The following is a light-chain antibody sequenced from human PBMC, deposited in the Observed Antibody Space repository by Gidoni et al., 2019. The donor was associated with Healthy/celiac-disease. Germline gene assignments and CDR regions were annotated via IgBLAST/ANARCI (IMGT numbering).Light chain of an antibody. CDR1: QSISSW. V-gene: IGKV1-5*01. J-gene: IGKJ1*01. Sequence: DIQMTHSPSTLSASVGDRVTITCRASQSISSWLAWYQQKPGKAPKLLIYDASSLESGVPSRFSGSGSGTEFTLTISSLQPDDFATYYCQQYNSCTWTFGQGTKVEIK. CDR3: QQYNSCTWT. CDR2: DAS.